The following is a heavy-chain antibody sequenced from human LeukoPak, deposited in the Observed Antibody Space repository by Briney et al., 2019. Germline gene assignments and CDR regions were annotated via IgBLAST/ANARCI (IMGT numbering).Heavy chain of an antibody. CDR2: ISAYNGNT. CDR1: GYTFTSYG. CDR3: ARVPYSSSWYVEGNYYYYYMDV. V-gene: IGHV1-18*01. D-gene: IGHD6-13*01. Sequence: ASVKVSCKASGYTFTSYGISWVRQAPGQGLEWMGWISAYNGNTNYAQKLQGRVTMTTDTSTSTAYMGLRSLRSDDTAVYYCARVPYSSSWYVEGNYYYYYMDVWGKGTTVTVSS. J-gene: IGHJ6*03.